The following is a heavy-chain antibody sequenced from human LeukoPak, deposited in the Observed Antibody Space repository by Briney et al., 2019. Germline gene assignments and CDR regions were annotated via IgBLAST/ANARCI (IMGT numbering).Heavy chain of an antibody. D-gene: IGHD1-26*01. CDR1: GFTLDDYA. V-gene: IGHV3-9*01. J-gene: IGHJ4*02. Sequence: PGRSLRLSCAASGFTLDDYAMHWVRQAPGKGLEWVSGISWNSGSIGYADSVKGRFTISRDNSKNTLYLQMNSLRAEDAAVYYWARKNSGFDYWGQGTLVTVSS. CDR2: ISWNSGSI. CDR3: ARKNSGFDY.